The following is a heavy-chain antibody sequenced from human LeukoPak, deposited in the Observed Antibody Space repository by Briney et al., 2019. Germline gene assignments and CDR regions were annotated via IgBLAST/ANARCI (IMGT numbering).Heavy chain of an antibody. V-gene: IGHV4-34*01. CDR1: GGSFSGYY. J-gene: IGHJ4*02. D-gene: IGHD3-3*01. CDR2: INHSGST. Sequence: SETLSLTCAVYGGSFSGYYWSWIRQPPGKGLEWIGEINHSGSTNYNPSLKSRVTISVDTSKNQFSLKLSSVTAADTAVYYRAIGRFWSGPFDYWGQGTLVTVSS. CDR3: AIGRFWSGPFDY.